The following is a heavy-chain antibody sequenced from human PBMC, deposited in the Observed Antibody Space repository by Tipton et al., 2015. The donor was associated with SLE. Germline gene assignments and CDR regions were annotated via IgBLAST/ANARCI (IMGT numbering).Heavy chain of an antibody. CDR3: ARHAGDYAYFDS. CDR1: GGSISRYY. D-gene: IGHD4-17*01. Sequence: TLSLTCTVSGGSISRYYWSWIRQPPGKGLEWIAYIYHSGSAAYNPSLASRVTISVDTSKQQFSLKLTSLTAADTAVYYCARHAGDYAYFDSWGQGILVTVSS. J-gene: IGHJ4*02. V-gene: IGHV4-59*08. CDR2: IYHSGSA.